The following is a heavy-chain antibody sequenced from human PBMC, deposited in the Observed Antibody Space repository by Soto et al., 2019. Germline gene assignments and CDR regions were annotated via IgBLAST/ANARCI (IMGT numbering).Heavy chain of an antibody. CDR3: ARGGVVPAAPGWFDP. J-gene: IGHJ5*02. CDR2: ISAYNGNT. D-gene: IGHD2-2*01. V-gene: IGHV1-18*01. Sequence: ASVKVSCKASGYTFTSYGISWVRQAPGQVLEWMGWISAYNGNTNYAQKLQCRVTMTTDTSTSTAYMELRSLRSDDTAVYYCARGGVVPAAPGWFDPWGQGTLVTVSS. CDR1: GYTFTSYG.